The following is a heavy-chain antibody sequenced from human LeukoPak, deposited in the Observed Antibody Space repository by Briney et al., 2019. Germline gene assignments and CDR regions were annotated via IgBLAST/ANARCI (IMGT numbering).Heavy chain of an antibody. CDR3: ARDSPEYYYDSSDGY. D-gene: IGHD3-22*01. V-gene: IGHV1-46*01. CDR2: INPSSDST. Sequence: ASVKVSCKASGYTFTSYHMHWVRQAPGQGLEWMGIINPSSDSTSYAQKFQGRVTMTKDTSTSTVYMELSSLRSEDTAVYYCARDSPEYYYDSSDGYWGQGTLVTVSS. CDR1: GYTFTSYH. J-gene: IGHJ4*02.